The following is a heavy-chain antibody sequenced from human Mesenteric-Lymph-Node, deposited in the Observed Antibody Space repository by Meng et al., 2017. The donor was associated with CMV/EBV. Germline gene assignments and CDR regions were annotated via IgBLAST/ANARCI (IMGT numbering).Heavy chain of an antibody. D-gene: IGHD2-8*02. CDR2: ISYEGANNNK. Sequence: GESLKISCAGSGFIFRSYAMHWVRQAPGKGLEWVAVISYEGANNNKYYTDSVRGRFTISRDNAKNTLYLQMNSLRAEDTAVYYCARDYWRRLDYWGQGTLVTVSS. CDR3: ARDYWRRLDY. J-gene: IGHJ4*02. CDR1: GFIFRSYA. V-gene: IGHV3-30*04.